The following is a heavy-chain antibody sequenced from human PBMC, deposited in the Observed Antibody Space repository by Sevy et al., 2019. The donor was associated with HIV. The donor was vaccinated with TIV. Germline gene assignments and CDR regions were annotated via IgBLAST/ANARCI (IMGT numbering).Heavy chain of an antibody. CDR1: GFTFSNYE. CDR3: ARDRQGITVAGTAIDY. Sequence: GGSLRLSCTASGFTFSNYEMNWVRQAPGKGLELVSYITLSGSSTYYADSVKGRFTISRDNAKNSLYLQMNSLRAEDTAVYYCARDRQGITVAGTAIDYWGQGTLVTVSS. J-gene: IGHJ4*02. CDR2: ITLSGSST. V-gene: IGHV3-48*03. D-gene: IGHD6-19*01.